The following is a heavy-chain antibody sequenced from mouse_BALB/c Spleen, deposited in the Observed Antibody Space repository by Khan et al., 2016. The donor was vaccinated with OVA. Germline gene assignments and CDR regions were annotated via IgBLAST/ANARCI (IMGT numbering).Heavy chain of an antibody. CDR1: GFTFSRFG. V-gene: IGHV5-17*02. CDR2: ISSGSSTI. J-gene: IGHJ2*01. CDR3: ARDSNFDY. Sequence: EVELVESGGGLVQPGGSRKLSCAASGFTFSRFGMHWVRQAPEKGLEWVAYISSGSSTIYYADTVKGRFTISRDNPKNTLFLQMTSLRSEDTAMYYGARDSNFDYGGQGTTLTVSS.